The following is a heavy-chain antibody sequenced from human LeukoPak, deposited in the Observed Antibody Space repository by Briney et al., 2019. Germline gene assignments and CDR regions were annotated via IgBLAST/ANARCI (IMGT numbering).Heavy chain of an antibody. CDR1: GYSISSGYY. V-gene: IGHV4-38-2*02. Sequence: PSETLSLTCTVSGYSISSGYYWGWIRQPPGKGLEWIGSIYHSGSTYYNPSLKSRVTISVDTSKNQFSLKLSSVTAADTAVYYCARVLERSDCSGGSCYSPGWFDPWGQGTLVTVSS. CDR2: IYHSGST. D-gene: IGHD2-15*01. CDR3: ARVLERSDCSGGSCYSPGWFDP. J-gene: IGHJ5*02.